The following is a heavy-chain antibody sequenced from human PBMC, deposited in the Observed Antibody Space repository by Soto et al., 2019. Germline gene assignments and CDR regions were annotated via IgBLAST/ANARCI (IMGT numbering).Heavy chain of an antibody. CDR1: GYIFIDYW. D-gene: IGHD2-15*01. J-gene: IGHJ4*02. V-gene: IGHV5-51*01. Sequence: GESLKISCKASGYIFIDYWIGWVRQMPGKGLEWMGIVYPRDSDTRYSPSFQGQVTISADRSTGTAFLQWRSLKASDTALYYCARPPLPGYSIHFNSWGQGTLVTSPQ. CDR3: ARPPLPGYSIHFNS. CDR2: VYPRDSDT.